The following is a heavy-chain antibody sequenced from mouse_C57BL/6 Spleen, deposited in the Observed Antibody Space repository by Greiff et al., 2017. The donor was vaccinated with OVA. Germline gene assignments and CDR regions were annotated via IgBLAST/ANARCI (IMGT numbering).Heavy chain of an antibody. J-gene: IGHJ4*01. CDR3: ARGGGNYDGYYNYAMDY. D-gene: IGHD2-3*01. CDR1: GYTFTSYW. V-gene: IGHV1-59*01. CDR2: IDPSDSYT. Sequence: QVQLQQPGAELVRPGTSVKLSCKASGYTFTSYWMHWVKQRPGQGLEWIGVIDPSDSYTNYNQKFKGKATLTVDTSSSTAYMQLSSLTSEDSAVYYCARGGGNYDGYYNYAMDYWGQGTSVTVSS.